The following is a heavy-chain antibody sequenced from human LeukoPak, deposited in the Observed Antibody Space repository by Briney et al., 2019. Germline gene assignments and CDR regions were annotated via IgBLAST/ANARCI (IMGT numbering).Heavy chain of an antibody. CDR3: AKIGVIGKWYFDL. CDR1: GFTFSGYG. V-gene: IGHV3-21*01. D-gene: IGHD1-20*01. J-gene: IGHJ2*01. CDR2: ISSSSSYI. Sequence: GGSLRLSCEASGFTFSGYGMSWVRLAPGKGLEWVSSISSSSSYIYYADSVKGRFTISRDNAKNSLYLQMNSLRAEDTAVYYCAKIGVIGKWYFDLGGRGALVTVS.